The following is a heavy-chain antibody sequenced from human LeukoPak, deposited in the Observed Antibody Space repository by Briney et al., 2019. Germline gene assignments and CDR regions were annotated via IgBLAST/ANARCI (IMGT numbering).Heavy chain of an antibody. D-gene: IGHD2-15*01. CDR2: ISHSAYST. V-gene: IGHV3-23*01. Sequence: GGSLRLSCAASGFTFSSYGMHWVRQAPGKGLEWVSAISHSAYSTYYADSVKGRFTISRDNSKNTLYLQMNSLRAEDTAVYYCAKSVAPYCSGGSCFDAFDMWGQGTMVTVSS. J-gene: IGHJ3*02. CDR1: GFTFSSYG. CDR3: AKSVAPYCSGGSCFDAFDM.